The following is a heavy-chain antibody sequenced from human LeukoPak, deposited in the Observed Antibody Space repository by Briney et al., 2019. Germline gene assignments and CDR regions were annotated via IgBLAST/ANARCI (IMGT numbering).Heavy chain of an antibody. V-gene: IGHV3-9*01. CDR1: GFTFDDYA. Sequence: GGSLRLSCAASGFTFDDYAMHWVRQAPGKGLEWVSGISWNSGSIGYADSVKGRFTISRDNAKNSLYLQMNSLRAEDTALYYCAKGQLLFPPDYWGQGTLVTVSS. D-gene: IGHD2-2*01. J-gene: IGHJ4*02. CDR3: AKGQLLFPPDY. CDR2: ISWNSGSI.